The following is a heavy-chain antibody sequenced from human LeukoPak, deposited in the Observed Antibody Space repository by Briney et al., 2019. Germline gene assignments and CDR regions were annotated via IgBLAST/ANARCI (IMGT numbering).Heavy chain of an antibody. V-gene: IGHV4-34*01. CDR2: INHSGST. Sequence: PSETLSLTCAVYGGSFSGYYWSWIRQPPGKGLEWIGEINHSGSTNYNPSLKSRVTISVDTSKNQFSLKLSSVTAADTAVYYCARHVTITMIVVVITRYNWFDPWGQGTLVTVSS. J-gene: IGHJ5*02. D-gene: IGHD3-22*01. CDR3: ARHVTITMIVVVITRYNWFDP. CDR1: GGSFSGYY.